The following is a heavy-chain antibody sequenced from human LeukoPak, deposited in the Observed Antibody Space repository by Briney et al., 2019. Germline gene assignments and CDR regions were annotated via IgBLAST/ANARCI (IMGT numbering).Heavy chain of an antibody. V-gene: IGHV1-8*03. J-gene: IGHJ4*02. Sequence: ASVKVSCKAFGYTFTSNYMHWVRQATGQGLEWMGWMNPNSGNTGYAQKFQGRVTITRNTSISTAYMELSSLRSEDTAVYYCARHAYSSSFDYWGQGTLVTVSS. CDR3: ARHAYSSSFDY. CDR1: GYTFTSNY. D-gene: IGHD6-6*01. CDR2: MNPNSGNT.